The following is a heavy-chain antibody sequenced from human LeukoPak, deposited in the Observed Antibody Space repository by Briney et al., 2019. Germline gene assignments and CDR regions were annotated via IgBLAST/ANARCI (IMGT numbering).Heavy chain of an antibody. V-gene: IGHV3-74*01. D-gene: IGHD2-2*01. Sequence: GGSLRLSCAASGFTFSSYWMHWVRQAPGKGLVWVSRIKSDGSSTSYADSVKGRFTISRDNSKNTLSLQMKSLRAEDTAVYYCARDYIVVVPAAIIYYYYYMDVWGKGTTVTVSS. J-gene: IGHJ6*03. CDR2: IKSDGSST. CDR3: ARDYIVVVPAAIIYYYYYMDV. CDR1: GFTFSSYW.